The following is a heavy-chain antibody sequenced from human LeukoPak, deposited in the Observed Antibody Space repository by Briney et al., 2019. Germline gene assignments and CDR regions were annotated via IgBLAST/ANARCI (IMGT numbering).Heavy chain of an antibody. D-gene: IGHD4-17*01. CDR1: GVSISSSSYY. CDR3: ASPSRLRPRY. V-gene: IGHV4-39*01. J-gene: IGHJ4*02. Sequence: SETLSLSCTVSGVSISSSSYYWGWIRQPPGKGLEWIGNIYYTGSTHFNPSLKSRVTISVDTSKNQFSLKLSSVTAADTAVYFCASPSRLRPRYWGQGTLVTVSA. CDR2: IYYTGST.